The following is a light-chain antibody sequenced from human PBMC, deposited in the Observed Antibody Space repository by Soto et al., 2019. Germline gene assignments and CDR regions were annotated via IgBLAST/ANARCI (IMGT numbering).Light chain of an antibody. V-gene: IGLV1-51*01. CDR3: ATWDSRLTSYI. Sequence: QSVLTQPPSVSAAPGQTVTISCSGSSSNIGNNFVTWYQQFPGTAPKLLIYDNNERPSGIPDRFSGSKSGSSATLAITGLQTGDEAHFYCATWDSRLTSYIFGTGTKVTVL. CDR1: SSNIGNNF. J-gene: IGLJ1*01. CDR2: DNN.